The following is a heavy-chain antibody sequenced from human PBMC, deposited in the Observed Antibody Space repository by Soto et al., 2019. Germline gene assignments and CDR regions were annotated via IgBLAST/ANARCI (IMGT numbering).Heavy chain of an antibody. J-gene: IGHJ4*02. V-gene: IGHV4-39*01. CDR3: ASGNSSGWWRLGGRSPLDY. CDR1: GGSISSSSYY. CDR2: IYYSGST. Sequence: QLQLQESGPGLVKPSETLSLTCTVSGGSISSSSYYWGWIRQPPGKGLEWIGSIYYSGSTYYNPSLTSRVTRAVDTSKNQCSLKRSSVTAADTAVYYCASGNSSGWWRLGGRSPLDYWGQGTLVTVSS. D-gene: IGHD6-19*01.